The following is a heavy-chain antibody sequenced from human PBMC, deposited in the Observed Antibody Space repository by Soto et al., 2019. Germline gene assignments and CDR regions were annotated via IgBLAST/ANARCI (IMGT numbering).Heavy chain of an antibody. CDR3: SRQASDFWSGKPQYYMDV. V-gene: IGHV3-73*01. CDR1: GFTFSGSA. Sequence: EVQLVESGGGLVQPGGSLKLSCAASGFTFSGSAMHWVRQASGKGLDWVGGIRSKGNNYATAYGASLKGRFTISRDDSKNTAYLQMNSLNTEDTAVYYCSRQASDFWSGKPQYYMDVWGKGTTVTVSS. J-gene: IGHJ6*03. D-gene: IGHD3-3*01. CDR2: IRSKGNNYAT.